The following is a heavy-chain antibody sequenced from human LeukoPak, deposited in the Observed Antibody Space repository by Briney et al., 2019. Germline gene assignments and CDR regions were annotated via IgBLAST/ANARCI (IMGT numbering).Heavy chain of an antibody. CDR1: GFTFSDYY. V-gene: IGHV3-11*05. Sequence: GRSLRLSCAASGFTFSDYYMSWIRQAPGKGLEWVSYISYSSSHTNYADSVKGRFTVSRDNAKNSLYLQMNSLRAEDTAVYYCARDGSLRDFWGQGTLVTVSS. D-gene: IGHD6-13*01. CDR3: ARDGSLRDF. CDR2: ISYSSSHT. J-gene: IGHJ4*02.